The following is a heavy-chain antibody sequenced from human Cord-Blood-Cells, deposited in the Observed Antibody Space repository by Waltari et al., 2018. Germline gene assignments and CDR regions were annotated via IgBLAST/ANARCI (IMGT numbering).Heavy chain of an antibody. Sequence: QVQLVQSGAEVKKPGASVKVSCKASGYTFTSYDINWVRKATGQGLEWMGWMNPNSCNTGYAQQFQGTVTMTRNTSISTGYMELSSLRSEDTAVYYCARDYSNYFAFDIWGQGTMVTVSS. CDR2: MNPNSCNT. CDR1: GYTFTSYD. D-gene: IGHD4-4*01. V-gene: IGHV1-8*01. CDR3: ARDYSNYFAFDI. J-gene: IGHJ3*02.